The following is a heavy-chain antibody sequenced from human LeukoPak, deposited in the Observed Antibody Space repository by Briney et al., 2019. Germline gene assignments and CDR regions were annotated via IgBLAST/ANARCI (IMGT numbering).Heavy chain of an antibody. J-gene: IGHJ4*02. D-gene: IGHD3-3*01. CDR2: IYYSGST. CDR3: ASLRERSYYARGFDY. CDR1: GGSISSSSYY. V-gene: IGHV4-39*01. Sequence: SETLSLTCTVSGGSISSSSYYWGWIRQPPGKGLEWIGSIYYSGSTYYNPSLKSRVTMSVDKSKSQFSPRLSSVTAKDTAVYYCASLRERSYYARGFDYWGQGTLVTVSS.